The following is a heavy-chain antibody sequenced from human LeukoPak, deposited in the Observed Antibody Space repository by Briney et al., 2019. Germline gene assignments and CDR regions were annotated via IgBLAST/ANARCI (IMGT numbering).Heavy chain of an antibody. V-gene: IGHV3-48*01. CDR3: ARGSGYRVDAFDI. CDR2: ISSSSSTI. CDR1: GFTFSTYS. Sequence: PGGSLRLSCAASGFTFSTYSMNWVRQAPGKGLEWVSYISSSSSTIYYADSVKGRFTISRDNAKNSLYLQINSLRAEDTAVYYCARGSGYRVDAFDIWGQGTMVTVSS. J-gene: IGHJ3*02. D-gene: IGHD3-22*01.